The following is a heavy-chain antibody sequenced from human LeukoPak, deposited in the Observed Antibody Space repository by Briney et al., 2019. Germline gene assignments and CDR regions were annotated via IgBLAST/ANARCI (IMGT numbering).Heavy chain of an antibody. CDR1: GFTVGSNY. CDR2: IYSGGHT. Sequence: PGGSLRLSCAASGFTVGSNYMSWVRQAPGKGLEWVSVIYSGGHTYYAGSVKGRFTISRDNSKNTLYLQMNSLRAEDTAVYYCARDMGVARIAARGTCFDYLGQGTPVTVSS. CDR3: ARDMGVARIAARGTCFDY. D-gene: IGHD6-13*01. V-gene: IGHV3-66*01. J-gene: IGHJ4*02.